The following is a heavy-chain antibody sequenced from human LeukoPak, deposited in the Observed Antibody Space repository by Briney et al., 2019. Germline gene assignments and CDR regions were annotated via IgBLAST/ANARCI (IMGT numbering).Heavy chain of an antibody. J-gene: IGHJ3*02. V-gene: IGHV3-23*01. CDR2: ISGSGGST. Sequence: GGSLRLSCAASGFTFSSYAMSWVRQAPGKGLEWVSAISGSGGSTYYADSVKGRFTISRDNSKNTLYLQMNSLRAEDTAVYYCAKDHGGRWELLRGPPDAFDIWGQGTMVTVS. CDR1: GFTFSSYA. CDR3: AKDHGGRWELLRGPPDAFDI. D-gene: IGHD1-26*01.